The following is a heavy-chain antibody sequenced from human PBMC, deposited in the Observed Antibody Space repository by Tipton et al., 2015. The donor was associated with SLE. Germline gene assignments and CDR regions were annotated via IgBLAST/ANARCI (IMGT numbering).Heavy chain of an antibody. CDR2: IDYSGRT. J-gene: IGHJ4*02. Sequence: TLSLTCTVSGGSITSSGFFWGWFRQPPGKGLEWIGSIDYSGRTSYTPSLKSQLTISVDTSENQFSLKLNSVTAADTAFYSCARRASGYAPDYWGQGTLVTVSS. V-gene: IGHV4-39*07. CDR3: ARRASGYAPDY. CDR1: GGSITSSGFF. D-gene: IGHD5-12*01.